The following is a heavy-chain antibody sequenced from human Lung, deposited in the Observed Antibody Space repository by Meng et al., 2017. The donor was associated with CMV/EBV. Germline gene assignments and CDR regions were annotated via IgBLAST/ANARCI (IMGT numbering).Heavy chain of an antibody. CDR1: GGYIHNYY. CDR2: IYSNGNT. Sequence: QVQLQDSGPGLVKPSVTLSVTCTVSGGYIHNYYWGWIRQPPGKGLEWIGQIYSNGNTNYNPSLGSRVTISVDTSKSQFSLHLRSVTTEDTAVYFCARAGHFFDYGDFWGPGILVTVSS. D-gene: IGHD3-16*01. CDR3: ARAGHFFDYGDF. V-gene: IGHV4-59*01. J-gene: IGHJ4*02.